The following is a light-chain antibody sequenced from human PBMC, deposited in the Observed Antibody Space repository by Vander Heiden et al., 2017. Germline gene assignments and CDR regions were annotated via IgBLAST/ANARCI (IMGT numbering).Light chain of an antibody. CDR1: SSNIGSNT. J-gene: IGLJ3*02. CDR2: SNN. Sequence: QSVLTQPPSASGTPGQRVTISCSGSSSNIGSNTVNWYQQLPGTAPKLLIYSNNQRPSGVPDRFSGSKSGTSGSLAISGLQSEDEADYYCAAWDDSLNGHWVFGGGTKLTVL. V-gene: IGLV1-44*01. CDR3: AAWDDSLNGHWV.